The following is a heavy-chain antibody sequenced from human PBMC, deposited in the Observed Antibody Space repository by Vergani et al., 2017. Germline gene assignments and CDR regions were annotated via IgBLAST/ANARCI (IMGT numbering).Heavy chain of an antibody. CDR3: ARHISVVRPSSMTAFDY. CDR1: GDSISTSSYA. D-gene: IGHD2-21*01. V-gene: IGHV4-39*01. Sequence: QMQLQESGPGLVTPSETLSLSCTVSGDSISTSSYALGWIRQPPGKTLEWIGTVFYGGRTSYNPSLKSRVTLSLDTSKKQISLHLTSVTAADTAVFYCARHISVVRPSSMTAFDYWGQGTLVTVSS. J-gene: IGHJ4*02. CDR2: VFYGGRT.